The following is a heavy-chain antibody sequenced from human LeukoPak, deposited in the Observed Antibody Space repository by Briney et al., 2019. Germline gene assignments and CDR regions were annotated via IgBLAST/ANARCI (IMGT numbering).Heavy chain of an antibody. CDR1: GFTFTTYG. D-gene: IGHD6-13*01. J-gene: IGHJ4*02. CDR2: IASNGGSE. Sequence: GGSLRLSCAASGFTFTTYGLHWVRQAPGKGREWVAAIASNGGSEYYADSVKGRFTISRDNSKNTLFLQMNSLRPDDTAVYYCAKRGHYSINWYHYFDYWGQGTLVTVSS. V-gene: IGHV3-30*18. CDR3: AKRGHYSINWYHYFDY.